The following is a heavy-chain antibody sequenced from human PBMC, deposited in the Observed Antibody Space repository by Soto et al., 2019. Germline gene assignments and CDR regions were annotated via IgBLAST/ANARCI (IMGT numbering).Heavy chain of an antibody. CDR2: IYPGDSDT. J-gene: IGHJ6*02. CDR3: ARRASIAAARGGMDV. CDR1: GYCFTTYR. Sequence: GESLTISCKGTGYCFTTYRIGWVSQMPGKGLEWMGIIYPGDSDTRYSPSFQGQVIISADKSMSTAYLQWSSLKASDTAMYYCARRASIAAARGGMDVWGQGTTVTGS. D-gene: IGHD6-6*01. V-gene: IGHV5-51*01.